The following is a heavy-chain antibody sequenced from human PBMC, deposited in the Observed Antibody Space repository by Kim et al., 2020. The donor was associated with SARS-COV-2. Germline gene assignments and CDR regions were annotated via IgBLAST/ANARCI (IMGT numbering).Heavy chain of an antibody. CDR3: TTGGAY. D-gene: IGHD3-16*01. J-gene: IGHJ4*02. V-gene: IGHV3-7*04. Sequence: KPDGSADYYVASVKGRFTISRDNAKNSLYLQMNNLRAEDTAVYYCTTGGAYWGQGTLVTVSS. CDR2: KPDGSAD.